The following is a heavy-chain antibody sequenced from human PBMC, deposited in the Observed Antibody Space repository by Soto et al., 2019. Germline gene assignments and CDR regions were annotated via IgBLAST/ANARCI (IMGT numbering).Heavy chain of an antibody. CDR1: GYSFTTYA. V-gene: IGHV1-3*01. CDR2: INGGNGNT. CDR3: ARGKATEENYYLHGTAV. Sequence: ASVKVSCKASGYSFTTYAMHWVRQAPGQRLEWMAWINGGNGNTKYSQKFQDRVTITRDTSASIAYMELSSLRSEDTAVYYCARGKATEENYYLHGTAVLPQGTTVTVS. J-gene: IGHJ6*02.